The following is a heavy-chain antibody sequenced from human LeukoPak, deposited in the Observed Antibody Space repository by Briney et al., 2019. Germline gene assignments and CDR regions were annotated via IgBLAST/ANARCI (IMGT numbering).Heavy chain of an antibody. J-gene: IGHJ4*02. CDR1: GGSISSYY. V-gene: IGHV4-59*01. CDR3: ARYDFWSGFY. CDR2: VYSSGST. D-gene: IGHD3-3*01. Sequence: PSETLSLTCTVSGGSISSYYWSWIWRPPGKGLEWIGYVYSSGSTNYNPSLKSRVTISIDTSKNQFSLKLSSVTAADTAMYYCARYDFWSGFYWGQGTLVTVSS.